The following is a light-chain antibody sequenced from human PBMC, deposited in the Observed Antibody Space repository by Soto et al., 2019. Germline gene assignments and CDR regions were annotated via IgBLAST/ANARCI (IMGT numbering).Light chain of an antibody. CDR1: QSVSSR. Sequence: EIVLTQSPGTLSLSPGERATLSCRASQSVSSRLAWYQQKPGQAPRLLIYDASNRATGIPARFSGSGSGTEFTLTISSLQSEDFGVYYCQQNKDWPGTFGQGTKVDIK. V-gene: IGKV3D-15*01. J-gene: IGKJ1*01. CDR2: DAS. CDR3: QQNKDWPGT.